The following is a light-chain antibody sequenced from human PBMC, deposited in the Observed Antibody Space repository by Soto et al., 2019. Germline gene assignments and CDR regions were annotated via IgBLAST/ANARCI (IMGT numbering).Light chain of an antibody. CDR1: QSIGSY. V-gene: IGKV3-11*01. CDR3: QQRSSGYS. CDR2: DAS. Sequence: EIVLTQSPATLSLSPGERATLSCRASQSIGSYLAWYQQKPGRAPRLLIYDASNRASGLPAGFSGSGSGTDFTLTISSLEPEDFAVYYCQQRSSGYSFGQGTKLEIK. J-gene: IGKJ2*03.